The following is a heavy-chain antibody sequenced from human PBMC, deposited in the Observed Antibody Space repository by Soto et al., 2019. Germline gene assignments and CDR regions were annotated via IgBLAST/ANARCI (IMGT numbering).Heavy chain of an antibody. J-gene: IGHJ6*02. D-gene: IGHD6-19*01. CDR1: GFTFSSYG. CDR2: ISYDGSNK. Sequence: QVQLVESGGGVVQPGRSLRLSCAASGFTFSSYGMHWVRQAPGKGLEWVAVISYDGSNKYYADSVKGRFTISRDNSKNTLYLQMNSLRAEDTDVYYCAKDWRWLVLGYYGMDVWGQGTTVTVSS. V-gene: IGHV3-30*18. CDR3: AKDWRWLVLGYYGMDV.